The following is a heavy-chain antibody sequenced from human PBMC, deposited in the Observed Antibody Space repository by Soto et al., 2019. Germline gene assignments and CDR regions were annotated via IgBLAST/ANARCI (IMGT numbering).Heavy chain of an antibody. CDR3: ARGGVAPYYYYGMDV. D-gene: IGHD5-12*01. J-gene: IGHJ6*02. V-gene: IGHV1-18*01. Sequence: ASVKVSCKASGYTFNRSGISWVRRAPGQGLEWMGWISTYNGDTNYAQTFQGRVTMTTDTSTSTVYMELRSLRSDDTAVYYCARGGVAPYYYYGMDVWGQGTPVTVSS. CDR1: GYTFNRSG. CDR2: ISTYNGDT.